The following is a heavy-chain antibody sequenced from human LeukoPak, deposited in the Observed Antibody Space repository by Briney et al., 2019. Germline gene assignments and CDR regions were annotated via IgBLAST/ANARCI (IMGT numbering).Heavy chain of an antibody. V-gene: IGHV1-18*04. J-gene: IGHJ5*02. D-gene: IGHD6-13*01. CDR1: GHTVTSYG. Sequence: ASVKVSCNASGHTVTSYGISWVRQAPRQGLEWMGWISAYNGNTNYAQKLQGRVTMTTDTSTSTAYMELRSLRSDDTEAYYCARGCSSSWYAKPATNWFEPWGQGTLVTVSS. CDR3: ARGCSSSWYAKPATNWFEP. CDR2: ISAYNGNT.